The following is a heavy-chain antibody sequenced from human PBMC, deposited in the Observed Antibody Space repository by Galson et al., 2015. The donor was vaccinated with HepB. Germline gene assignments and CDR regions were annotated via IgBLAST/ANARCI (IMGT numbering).Heavy chain of an antibody. Sequence: SVKVSCKASGYTFTSYGISWVRQAPGQGLEWMGWISAYNGNTNYAQKLQGRVTMTTDTSTSTAYMELRSLRSDDTAVYYCAREKSRFLEWLSWFDPWGQGTLVTVSS. D-gene: IGHD3-3*01. V-gene: IGHV1-18*04. CDR3: AREKSRFLEWLSWFDP. CDR2: ISAYNGNT. J-gene: IGHJ5*02. CDR1: GYTFTSYG.